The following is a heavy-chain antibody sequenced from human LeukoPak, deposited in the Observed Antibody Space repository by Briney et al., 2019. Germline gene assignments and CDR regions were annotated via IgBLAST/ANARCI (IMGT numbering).Heavy chain of an antibody. V-gene: IGHV4-31*03. CDR1: GGSISSGGHY. CDR2: IYYSGRT. Sequence: PSETLSLTCTVSGGSISSGGHYWSWIRQHPVKGLEWIGYIYYSGRTYYNPSLKSGVTISVDTSKGQFSLKLVSVTAAGTAVYYCARVKESDGNSYFDPWGQGTLVTVSS. J-gene: IGHJ5*02. CDR3: ARVKESDGNSYFDP. D-gene: IGHD4-23*01.